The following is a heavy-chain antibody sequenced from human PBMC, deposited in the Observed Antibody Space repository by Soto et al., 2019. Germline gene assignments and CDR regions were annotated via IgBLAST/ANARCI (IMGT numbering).Heavy chain of an antibody. D-gene: IGHD5-12*01. CDR3: AKWGGYRAYFDY. CDR2: ISGSGGST. CDR1: GFTFSSYA. V-gene: IGHV3-23*01. Sequence: EVQLLESGGGLVQPGGSLRLSCAASGFTFSSYAMSWVRQAPGKGLEWVSAISGSGGSTYYADSVKGRFTISRDNFKNTLCLQMNCLRAEDTGVYYCAKWGGYRAYFDYWGQGTLVTVSS. J-gene: IGHJ4*02.